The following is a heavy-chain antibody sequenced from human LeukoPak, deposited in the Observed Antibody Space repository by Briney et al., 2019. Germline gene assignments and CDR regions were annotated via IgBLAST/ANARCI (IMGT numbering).Heavy chain of an antibody. V-gene: IGHV3-33*06. CDR2: IFNDGSRQ. CDR1: VFTFSDYG. D-gene: IGHD5-12*01. Sequence: PGRSLRLSCAASVFTFSDYGMYWVRQAPGKGLEWVALIFNDGSRQYNVDSVKGRFTVSRDNDKNTLYLHMNNLRAEDTAVYYSAKRGYDSTCYWDYFDSWGRGTLVTVSS. J-gene: IGHJ4*02. CDR3: AKRGYDSTCYWDYFDS.